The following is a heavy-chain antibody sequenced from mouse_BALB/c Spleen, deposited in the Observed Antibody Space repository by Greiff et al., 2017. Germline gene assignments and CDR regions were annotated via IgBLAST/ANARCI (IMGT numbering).Heavy chain of an antibody. CDR2: IDPANGNT. J-gene: IGHJ2*01. D-gene: IGHD1-1*01. V-gene: IGHV14-3*02. CDR3: ARRSSYYFDY. Sequence: VQLKESGAELVKPGASVKLSCTASGFNIKDTYMHWVKQRPEQGLEWIGRIDPANGNTKYDPKFQGKATITADTSSNTAYLQLSSLTSEDTAVYYCARRSSYYFDYWGQGTTLTVSS. CDR1: GFNIKDTY.